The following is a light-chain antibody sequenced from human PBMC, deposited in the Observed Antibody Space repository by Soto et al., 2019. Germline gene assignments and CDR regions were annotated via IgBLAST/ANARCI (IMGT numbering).Light chain of an antibody. CDR2: GAS. V-gene: IGKV3-15*01. CDR3: HQYGDSPQT. CDR1: QSVSSN. J-gene: IGKJ1*01. Sequence: EIVMTQSPATLSVSPWERATLSCRASQSVSSNLAWYQQKPGQAPRLLIYGASTGATGIPARFSGSGSGTEFTLTISRLEPEDFAVYYCHQYGDSPQTFGQGTKVDI.